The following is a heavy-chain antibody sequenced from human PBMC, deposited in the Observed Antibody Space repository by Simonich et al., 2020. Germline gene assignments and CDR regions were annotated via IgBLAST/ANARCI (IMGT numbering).Heavy chain of an antibody. Sequence: QVQLQQWGAGLLKPSETLSLTCAVYGGSFRGYYWSWIRQPPGKGLEWIGEINHSGRTNCHPSLKSRVTISVDTSKNQFSLKLSSVTAADTAVYYCARGKGWKNAFDIWGQGTMVTVSS. CDR1: GGSFRGYY. CDR2: INHSGRT. V-gene: IGHV4-34*01. J-gene: IGHJ3*02. CDR3: ARGKGWKNAFDI. D-gene: IGHD1-1*01.